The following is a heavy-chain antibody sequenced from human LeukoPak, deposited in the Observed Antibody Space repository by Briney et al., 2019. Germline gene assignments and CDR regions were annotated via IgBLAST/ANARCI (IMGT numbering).Heavy chain of an antibody. CDR2: IFPSGGEI. CDR1: GFTFSIYA. D-gene: IGHD2-8*02. Sequence: PGGSLRLSCAASGFTFSIYAMNWVRQAPGKGLEWVSSIFPSGGEIHYADSVRGRFTISRDNSKSTLSLQMNSLRAEDTAIYYCATYRQVLLPFESWGQGTLVTVSS. CDR3: ATYRQVLLPFES. V-gene: IGHV3-23*01. J-gene: IGHJ4*02.